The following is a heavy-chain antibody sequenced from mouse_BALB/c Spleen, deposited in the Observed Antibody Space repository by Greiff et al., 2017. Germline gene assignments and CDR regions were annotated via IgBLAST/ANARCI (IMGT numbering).Heavy chain of an antibody. Sequence: VHLVESGPGLVAPSQSLSITCTVSGFSLTSYGVHWVRQPPGKGLEWLGVIWAGGSTNYNSALMSRLSISKDNSKSQVFLKMNSLQTDDTAMYYCARDRDWDGMDYWGQGTSVTVSS. CDR1: GFSLTSYG. J-gene: IGHJ4*01. CDR3: ARDRDWDGMDY. V-gene: IGHV2-9*02. CDR2: IWAGGST. D-gene: IGHD4-1*01.